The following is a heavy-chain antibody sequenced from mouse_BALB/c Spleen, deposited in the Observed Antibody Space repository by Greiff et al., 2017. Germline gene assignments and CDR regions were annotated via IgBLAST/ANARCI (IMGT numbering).Heavy chain of an antibody. CDR2: INPDSSTI. CDR3: ARRIYYYGSSYFDY. J-gene: IGHJ2*01. CDR1: GFDFSRYW. D-gene: IGHD1-1*01. V-gene: IGHV4-1*02. Sequence: EVKLVESGGGLVQPGGSLKLSCAASGFDFSRYWMSWVRQAPGKGLEWIGEINPDSSTINYTPSLKDKFIISRDNAKNTLYLQMSKVRSEDTALYYCARRIYYYGSSYFDYWGQGTTLTVSS.